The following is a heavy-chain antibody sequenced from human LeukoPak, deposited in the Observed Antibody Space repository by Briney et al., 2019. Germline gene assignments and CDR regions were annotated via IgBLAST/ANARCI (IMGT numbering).Heavy chain of an antibody. CDR1: GFTFSNHA. Sequence: GGSLRLSCTASGFTFSNHAMTWVRQAPGKGLEWLSSMSSGGTYIYYADSVRGRFTISRDNAKNSLYLVMNSLRAEDTATYYCARDRPTGASRVFVVQWGQGTLVTVSS. V-gene: IGHV3-21*01. CDR3: ARDRPTGASRVFVVQ. J-gene: IGHJ4*02. CDR2: MSSGGTYI. D-gene: IGHD2-15*01.